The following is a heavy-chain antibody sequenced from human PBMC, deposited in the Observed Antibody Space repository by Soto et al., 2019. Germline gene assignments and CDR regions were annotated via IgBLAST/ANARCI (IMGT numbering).Heavy chain of an antibody. CDR1: GYTFTSYD. D-gene: IGHD2-2*01. CDR3: ASGRCFKQYQLLSSSTYYFDS. V-gene: IGHV1-8*01. Sequence: QVQLVQSGAEVKKPGASVKVSCKAYGYTFTSYDINWVRPAPGQGLEWMGWMNPNGGNTGSAEKFQGAVTMTSNTPISTAYMGLRSLGSEHTAVYYCASGRCFKQYQLLSSSTYYFDSCVLGSLVTVSS. J-gene: IGHJ4*02. CDR2: MNPNGGNT.